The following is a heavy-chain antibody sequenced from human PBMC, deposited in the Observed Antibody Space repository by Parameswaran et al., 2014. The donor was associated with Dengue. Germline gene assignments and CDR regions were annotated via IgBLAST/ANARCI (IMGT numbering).Heavy chain of an antibody. CDR2: IYYSGST. Sequence: SETLSLTCTVSGGSISSSSYYWGWIRQPPGKGLEWIGSIYYSGSTYYNPSLKSRVTISVDTSKNQFSLKLSSVTAADTAVYYCARHTGWELLRSFDYWGQGTLVTVSS. CDR1: GGSISSSSYY. D-gene: IGHD1-26*01. CDR3: ARHTGWELLRSFDY. J-gene: IGHJ4*02. V-gene: IGHV4-39*01.